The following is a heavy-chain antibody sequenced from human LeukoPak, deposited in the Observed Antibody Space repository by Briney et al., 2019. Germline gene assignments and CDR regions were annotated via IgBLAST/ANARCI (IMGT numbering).Heavy chain of an antibody. CDR3: ARVYLYYYYMDV. V-gene: IGHV4-61*02. Sequence: PSQTLSLTCTVSGGSISSGSYYWSWIRQPAGKGLEWIGRIYTSGSTNYNPSLKSRVTISVDTSKNQFSLKLSSVTAADMAVYYCARVYLYYYYMDVWGKGTTVTVSS. J-gene: IGHJ6*03. CDR1: GGSISSGSYY. CDR2: IYTSGST.